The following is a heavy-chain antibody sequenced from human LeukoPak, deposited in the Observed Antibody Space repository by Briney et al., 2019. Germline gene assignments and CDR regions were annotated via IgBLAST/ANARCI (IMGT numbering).Heavy chain of an antibody. CDR1: GFTFSSYA. CDR2: ISGSGGST. J-gene: IGHJ4*02. Sequence: GGSLRLSCAASGFTFSSYAMSWVRQAPGKGLEWVSAISGSGGSTYYADSVKGRLTISRDNSKNTLYLQMNSLRAEDTAVYYCAKEGSYYDILTGYHDYWGQGTLVTVSS. V-gene: IGHV3-23*01. CDR3: AKEGSYYDILTGYHDY. D-gene: IGHD3-9*01.